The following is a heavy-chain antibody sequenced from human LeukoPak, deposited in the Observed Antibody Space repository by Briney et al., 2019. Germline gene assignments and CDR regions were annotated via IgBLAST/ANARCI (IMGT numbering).Heavy chain of an antibody. Sequence: GGSPRLSCAASGFTFSSYWMHWVRQAPGKGLVWVSRIKSDGSSTSYADSVKGRFTISRDNAKNTLYLQMNSLRAEDTAVYYCARVAGGSSPYYFDYWGRGTLVTVSS. V-gene: IGHV3-74*01. CDR2: IKSDGSST. CDR3: ARVAGGSSPYYFDY. D-gene: IGHD6-13*01. J-gene: IGHJ4*02. CDR1: GFTFSSYW.